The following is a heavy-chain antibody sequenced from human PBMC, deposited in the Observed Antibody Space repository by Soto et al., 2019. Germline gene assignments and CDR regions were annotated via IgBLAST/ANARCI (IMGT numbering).Heavy chain of an antibody. CDR1: GGSISSGDYY. J-gene: IGHJ5*02. CDR2: IYYSGSI. V-gene: IGHV4-30-4*01. D-gene: IGHD2-8*01. Sequence: SSETLSLTCTVSGGSISSGDYYWSWIRQPPGKGLEWIGYIYYSGSIHYNPSLKSRVSISIDTSKNQFSLKLSSVTAADTAVYYCARHLYCINGVCYREGNWFDPWGQGTLVTVSS. CDR3: ARHLYCINGVCYREGNWFDP.